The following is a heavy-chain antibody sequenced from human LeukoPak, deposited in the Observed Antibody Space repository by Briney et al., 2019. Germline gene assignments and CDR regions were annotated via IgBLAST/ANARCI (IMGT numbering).Heavy chain of an antibody. J-gene: IGHJ4*02. CDR1: GFTFSSYG. V-gene: IGHV3-30*18. Sequence: PGGSLRLSCAASGFTFSSYGMHWVRQAPGKGLEWVAVISYDGSNKYYADSVKGRFTISRDNSKNTLYLQMNSLRAEDTAVYYCAKQGGHYYDSSGYYSFLAYFDYWGQGTLVTVSS. CDR2: ISYDGSNK. CDR3: AKQGGHYYDSSGYYSFLAYFDY. D-gene: IGHD3-22*01.